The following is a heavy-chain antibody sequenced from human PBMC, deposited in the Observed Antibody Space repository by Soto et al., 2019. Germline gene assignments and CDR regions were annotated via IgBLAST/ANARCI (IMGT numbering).Heavy chain of an antibody. CDR2: ISYDGSNK. D-gene: IGHD3-16*01. V-gene: IGHV3-30-3*01. CDR3: ASLITFGGVDLYGMDV. CDR1: GFTFSSYA. Sequence: QVQLVESGGGVVQPGRSLRLSCAASGFTFSSYAMHWVRQAPGKGLEWVAVISYDGSNKYYADSVKGRFTISRDNSKNTLYLQMNSLRAEDTAVYYCASLITFGGVDLYGMDVWGQGTTVTVSS. J-gene: IGHJ6*02.